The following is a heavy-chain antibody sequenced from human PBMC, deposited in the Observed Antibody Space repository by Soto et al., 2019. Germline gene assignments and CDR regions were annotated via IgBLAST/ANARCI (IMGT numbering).Heavy chain of an antibody. Sequence: QVPLVESGGGLVQPGRSLRLSCAASGCTFSTYGMHWVRQAPGKGLEWVAVISDDGRNKYHSDSVQGRFTISRDNSKNTLYLQMNSLRAGDTAVYYCSQDSGRVSADYYFDYWGQGTLVSVSS. CDR3: SQDSGRVSADYYFDY. V-gene: IGHV3-30*18. D-gene: IGHD3-10*01. CDR2: ISDDGRNK. CDR1: GCTFSTYG. J-gene: IGHJ4*02.